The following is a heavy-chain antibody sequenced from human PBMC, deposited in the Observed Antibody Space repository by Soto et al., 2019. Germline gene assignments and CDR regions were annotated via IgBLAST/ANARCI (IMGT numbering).Heavy chain of an antibody. V-gene: IGHV4-34*01. CDR2: INHSGST. CDR3: ERTGTTSYYYYLDV. D-gene: IGHD4-17*01. CDR1: GGSFSGYY. J-gene: IGHJ6*03. Sequence: QVQLQQWGAGLLKPSETLSLTCAVYGGSFSGYYWSWIRQPPGKGLEWIGEINHSGSTNYNPSLKRRVNISVDTSTNQFSLKLSSVTAADTAVYYCERTGTTSYYYYLDVWGKGTTVTVSS.